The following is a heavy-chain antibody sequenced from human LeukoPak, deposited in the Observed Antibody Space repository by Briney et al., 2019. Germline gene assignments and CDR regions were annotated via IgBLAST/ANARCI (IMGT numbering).Heavy chain of an antibody. CDR2: IGGGGGTT. Sequence: GGSLRLSCAASGFTFGSYAMSWVRQAPGRGLEWVSVIGGGGGTTYYADSVKGRFTISRDNSKNTLYLQMNSLRAEDTAVYYFAICPSGLYPTTAPRYFDYWGQGTLVTVSS. V-gene: IGHV3-23*01. D-gene: IGHD3-10*01. J-gene: IGHJ4*02. CDR3: AICPSGLYPTTAPRYFDY. CDR1: GFTFGSYA.